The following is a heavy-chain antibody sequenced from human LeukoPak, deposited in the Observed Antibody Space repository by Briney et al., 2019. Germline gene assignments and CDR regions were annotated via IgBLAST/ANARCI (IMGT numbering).Heavy chain of an antibody. V-gene: IGHV4-38-2*02. CDR3: ARVLSCGGDCYPNWFDP. J-gene: IGHJ5*02. Sequence: SGTLALTCTVSGYSISSGYYWGWIRQPPGKGVEWIGSIYHSGSTYYNPSFKSRVTISVDTSKNQFSLKLSSVTAAHTAVYYCARVLSCGGDCYPNWFDPWGQGTLVTVSS. CDR2: IYHSGST. D-gene: IGHD2-21*01. CDR1: GYSISSGYY.